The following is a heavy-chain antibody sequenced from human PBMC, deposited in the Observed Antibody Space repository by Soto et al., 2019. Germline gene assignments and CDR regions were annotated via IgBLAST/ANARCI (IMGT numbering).Heavy chain of an antibody. CDR2: IKKDGSET. CDR1: GFTFSNYW. Sequence: EVQLVQSGGGLVQPGGSLRLSCAASGFTFSNYWMSWVRQAPGKGLEWVANIKKDGSETYYVDSVKGRFTISRDNAKNSLYLQMNSLRADDTAVYYCTTDYSGSWYFPFDHWGQGTLVTVSS. D-gene: IGHD2-15*01. V-gene: IGHV3-7*04. CDR3: TTDYSGSWYFPFDH. J-gene: IGHJ4*02.